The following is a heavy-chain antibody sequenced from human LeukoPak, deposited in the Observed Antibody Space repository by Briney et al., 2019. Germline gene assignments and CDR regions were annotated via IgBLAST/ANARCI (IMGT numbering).Heavy chain of an antibody. Sequence: ASVNVSCKASGYTSSTYTISSVRQAPGQGLEWMGWISPNNGRTNYAQRLQGRVTITTDTSTSTAYMELRSLRSDDTAVYYCAREEGAPIAAANVWGLGTMVTVSS. CDR3: AREEGAPIAAANV. J-gene: IGHJ3*01. V-gene: IGHV1-18*01. CDR2: ISPNNGRT. D-gene: IGHD6-13*01. CDR1: GYTSSTYT.